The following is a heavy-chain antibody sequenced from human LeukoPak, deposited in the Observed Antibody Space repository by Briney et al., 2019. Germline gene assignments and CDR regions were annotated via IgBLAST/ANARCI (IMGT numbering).Heavy chain of an antibody. D-gene: IGHD6-25*01. CDR3: ARYRIGSVRHGDV. CDR1: GDSVSNNNAA. J-gene: IGHJ6*02. V-gene: IGHV6-1*01. CDR2: TYYRSQWYN. Sequence: SQTLSLTCAISGDSVSNNNAAWNWIRQSPSRGLEWLGRTYYRSQWYNEYAVSVRSRIIINPDTSKNQFSLQLNSVTPEDTAVYFCARYRIGSVRHGDVWGQGTTVTVSS.